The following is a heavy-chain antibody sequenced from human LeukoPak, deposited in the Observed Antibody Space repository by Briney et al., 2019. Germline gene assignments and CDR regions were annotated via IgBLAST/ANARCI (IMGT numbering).Heavy chain of an antibody. CDR3: AKDLPPFWSGTSFDY. CDR2: IYSGGST. V-gene: IGHV3-53*01. J-gene: IGHJ4*02. D-gene: IGHD3-3*01. CDR1: GFTVSSNY. Sequence: TGGSLRLSCAASGFTVSSNYMSWVRQAPGKGLEWVSVIYSGGSTYYADSVKGRFTISRDNSKNTLYLQMNSLRAEDTAVYYCAKDLPPFWSGTSFDYWGQGTLVTVSS.